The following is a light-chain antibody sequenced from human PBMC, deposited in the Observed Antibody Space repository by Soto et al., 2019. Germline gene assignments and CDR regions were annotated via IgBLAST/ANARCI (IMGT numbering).Light chain of an antibody. V-gene: IGKV1-5*03. J-gene: IGKJ1*01. Sequence: DIHMTQSPSTLSGSVGDRVTITCRASQTISSWSAWYQQKPGKAPKLLIYKASTVKSGVPSRFGGSGSGTEFTLTISSLQPDDFATYYCQQSHSGRTFGQGTKVDI. CDR3: QQSHSGRT. CDR2: KAS. CDR1: QTISSW.